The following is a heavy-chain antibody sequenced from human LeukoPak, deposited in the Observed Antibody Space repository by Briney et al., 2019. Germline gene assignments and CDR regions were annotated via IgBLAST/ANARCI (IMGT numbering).Heavy chain of an antibody. V-gene: IGHV1-18*01. CDR3: AREGYYDISTGYLHDAFDI. CDR2: ISAYNGNT. Sequence: ASVKVSCKASGYTFTSYGISWVRQAPGQGLEWMGWISAYNGNTNYAQKLQGRVTMTTDTSTSTAYMELRSLRSDDTAVYYCAREGYYDISTGYLHDAFDIWGQGTMVTVSS. J-gene: IGHJ3*02. CDR1: GYTFTSYG. D-gene: IGHD3-9*01.